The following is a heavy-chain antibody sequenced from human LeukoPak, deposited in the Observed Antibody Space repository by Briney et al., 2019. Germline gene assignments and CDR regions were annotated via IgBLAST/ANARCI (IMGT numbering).Heavy chain of an antibody. CDR2: IDSSGSTI. CDR1: GFTFSSYE. J-gene: IGHJ4*02. CDR3: ARTKEMATISYFDP. Sequence: PGGSLRLSCAASGFTFSSYEMNWVRQAPGKGLEWVSYIDSSGSTIHYADSVKGRFTISRDNAKNSLYLQMNSLRAEDTAVYYCARTKEMATISYFDPWGQGTLVTVSS. V-gene: IGHV3-48*03. D-gene: IGHD5-24*01.